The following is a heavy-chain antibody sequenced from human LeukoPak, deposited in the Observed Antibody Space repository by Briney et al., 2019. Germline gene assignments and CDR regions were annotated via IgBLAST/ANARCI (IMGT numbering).Heavy chain of an antibody. V-gene: IGHV4-39*01. CDR2: VSYSGRT. CDR3: ARHSSASYYHGSGSYYNVN. CDR1: GGSISSSNYY. D-gene: IGHD3-10*01. Sequence: SETLSLTCTVSGGSISSSNYYWGWIRQPPGKGLEWIGSVSYSGRTYYNPSLTGRVTISVDTSKHQFSLKLSSVTAADTAVYYCARHSSASYYHGSGSYYNVNWGQGTLVTVSS. J-gene: IGHJ4*02.